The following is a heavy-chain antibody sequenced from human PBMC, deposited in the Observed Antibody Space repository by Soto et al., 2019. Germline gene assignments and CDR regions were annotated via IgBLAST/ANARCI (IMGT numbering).Heavy chain of an antibody. Sequence: GSSLKVKXVAPGFTCSIYAMSWVRQAPGKGLEWVSAISGSGGSTYYADSVKGRFTISRDNSKNTLYLQMNSLRAEDTAVYYCAKDLRSWTDYWGQGTLVTVSS. CDR1: GFTCSIYA. J-gene: IGHJ4*02. CDR3: AKDLRSWTDY. D-gene: IGHD6-13*01. V-gene: IGHV3-23*01. CDR2: ISGSGGST.